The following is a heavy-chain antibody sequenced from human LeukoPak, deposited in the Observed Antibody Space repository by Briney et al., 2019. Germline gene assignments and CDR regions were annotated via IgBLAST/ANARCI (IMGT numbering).Heavy chain of an antibody. CDR1: GFTFSVYG. CDR3: AKWRTAMDY. V-gene: IGHV3-30*18. Sequence: GGCLRLSYAASGFTFSVYGMQGVWRAPGKGGEGGAVISYEGSNKYYTDTVKGGCTISKHNLKNTLHLQMNSLRAEDTCVYYCAKWRTAMDYWGQGPLVTVSS. CDR2: ISYEGSNK. D-gene: IGHD2-21*02. J-gene: IGHJ4*02.